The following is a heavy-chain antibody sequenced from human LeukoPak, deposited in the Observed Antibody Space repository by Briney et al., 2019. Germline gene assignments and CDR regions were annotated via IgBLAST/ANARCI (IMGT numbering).Heavy chain of an antibody. CDR1: GGSISSSSYY. V-gene: IGHV4-39*07. J-gene: IGHJ4*02. Sequence: PSETLSLTCTVSGGSISSSSYYWGWIRQPPGKGLEWIGEINHSGSTNYNPSLKSRVTISVDKSKNQFSLKLSSVTAADTAVYYCARVSVDSSGWYDHIYYFDYWGQGTLVTVSS. D-gene: IGHD6-19*01. CDR3: ARVSVDSSGWYDHIYYFDY. CDR2: INHSGST.